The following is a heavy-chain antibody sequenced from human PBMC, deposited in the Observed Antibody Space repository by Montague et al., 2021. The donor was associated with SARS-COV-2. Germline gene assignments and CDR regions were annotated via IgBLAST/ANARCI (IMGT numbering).Heavy chain of an antibody. CDR2: IYYSGST. CDR3: AASAGPNGYFDF. V-gene: IGHV4-59*08. CDR1: GASISNHY. D-gene: IGHD2-2*01. Sequence: SETLSLTCTVSGASISNHYWSWIRQPPGKGLECIGYIYYSGSTNYNPSLKSRASISLDTPNNQFSLKVASVTAADTAVYFCAASAGPNGYFDFWGQGFLVTVSS. J-gene: IGHJ4*02.